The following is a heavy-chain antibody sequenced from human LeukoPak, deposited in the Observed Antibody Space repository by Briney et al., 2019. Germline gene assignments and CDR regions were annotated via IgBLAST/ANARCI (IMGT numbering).Heavy chain of an antibody. V-gene: IGHV4-59*01. J-gene: IGHJ4*02. CDR2: IYYSGST. CDR3: ARVGSGSSHDY. D-gene: IGHD3-10*01. Sequence: SETLSLTCTVSGGSISSYYWNWVRQPPGKGLEWIGYIYYSGSTNYNPSLKSRVTISVDTSKNKFSLKLSSVTAADTAVYYCARVGSGSSHDYWGQGTLVTVSS. CDR1: GGSISSYY.